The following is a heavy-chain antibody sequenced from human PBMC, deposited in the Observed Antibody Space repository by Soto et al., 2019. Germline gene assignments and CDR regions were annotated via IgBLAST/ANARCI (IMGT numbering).Heavy chain of an antibody. V-gene: IGHV6-1*01. CDR2: TYYRSKWYN. CDR1: GDSVSSNSAA. J-gene: IGHJ4*02. D-gene: IGHD3-22*01. Sequence: PSQTLSLTCAISGDSVSSNSAAWNWIRQSPSRGLEWLGRTYYRSKWYNDYVVSVKSRITINPDTSKNQFSLQLNSVTPEDTAVYYCARGGYYDSSGYSRHFDYWGQGTLVTVSS. CDR3: ARGGYYDSSGYSRHFDY.